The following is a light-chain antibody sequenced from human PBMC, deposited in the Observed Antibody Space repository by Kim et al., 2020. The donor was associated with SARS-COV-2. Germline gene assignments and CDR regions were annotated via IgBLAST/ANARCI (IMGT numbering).Light chain of an antibody. J-gene: IGKJ1*01. V-gene: IGKV1-27*01. CDR1: QDIANS. Sequence: ASVGDRVTIPCRASQDIANSLAWYQQKPGKVPKVLIYAASTLQSGVPSRFSGGGSGTEFTLTIGNLQTEDVATYYCQKYNSAPWTFGPGTKVDIK. CDR3: QKYNSAPWT. CDR2: AAS.